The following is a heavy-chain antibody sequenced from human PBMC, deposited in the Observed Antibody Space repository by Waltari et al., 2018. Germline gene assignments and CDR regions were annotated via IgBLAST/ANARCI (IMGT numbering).Heavy chain of an antibody. CDR2: INHSGST. CDR1: GGSFSGYY. D-gene: IGHD6-13*01. Sequence: QVQLQQWGAGLLKPSETLSLTCAVYGGSFSGYYWSWIRQPPGKGLEWIGEINHSGSTNYNPSLKSRVTISVDTSKNQFSLKLSSVTAADTAVYYCARGRAADFDYWGQGTLVIVSS. CDR3: ARGRAADFDY. J-gene: IGHJ4*02. V-gene: IGHV4-34*01.